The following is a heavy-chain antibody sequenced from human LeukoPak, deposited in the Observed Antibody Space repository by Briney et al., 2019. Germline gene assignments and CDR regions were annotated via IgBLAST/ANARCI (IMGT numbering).Heavy chain of an antibody. CDR1: GGSIRSHY. V-gene: IGHV4-59*08. J-gene: IGHJ3*02. D-gene: IGHD5-24*01. CDR2: IYNSGSI. Sequence: PSETLSLTCTVSGGSIRSHYWSWIRQSPGRGLEYIGSIYNSGSINYNPSLKSRVTMSLDTSKNRLSLRLSSVTAADTAVFYCARHRAEMATITNDAFDIWGQGTMVTVSS. CDR3: ARHRAEMATITNDAFDI.